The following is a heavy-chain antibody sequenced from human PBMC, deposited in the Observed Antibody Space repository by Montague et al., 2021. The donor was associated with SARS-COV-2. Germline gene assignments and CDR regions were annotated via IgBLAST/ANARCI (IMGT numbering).Heavy chain of an antibody. J-gene: IGHJ6*02. CDR3: ASGRMVPYSSSWTTLYYYYVMDV. V-gene: IGHV6-1*01. CDR1: GDSVSSNSAA. Sequence: CAISGDSVSSNSAAWNWIRQSPSRGLEWLGRTYYRSKWYNDYAVSVKSRITINPDTSKNQFSLQLNSVTPEDTAVYYCASGRMVPYSSSWTTLYYYYVMDVGDQGTTVTVSS. D-gene: IGHD6-13*01. CDR2: TYYRSKWYN.